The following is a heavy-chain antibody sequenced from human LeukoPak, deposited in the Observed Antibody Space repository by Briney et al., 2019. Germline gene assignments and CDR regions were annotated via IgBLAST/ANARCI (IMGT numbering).Heavy chain of an antibody. J-gene: IGHJ4*02. CDR1: GSSW. D-gene: IGHD2/OR15-2a*01. CDR3: VSFYETY. Sequence: GGSLRLSCAASGSSWMHWVRQAPGKGLVWVSHINSDGSWTSYAGSVKGRFTISKDNAKNTVYLQMNNLRAEDTAVYYCVSFYETYWGRGTLVTVSS. V-gene: IGHV3-74*01. CDR2: INSDGSWT.